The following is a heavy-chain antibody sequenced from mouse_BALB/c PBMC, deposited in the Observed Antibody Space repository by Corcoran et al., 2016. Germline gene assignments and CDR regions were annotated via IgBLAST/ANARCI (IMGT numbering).Heavy chain of an antibody. CDR2: INTYTGEP. Sequence: QIQLVQSGPELKKPGETVKISCKASGYTFTNYGMNWVKQAPGKGLKWMGWINTYTGEPTYADDFKGRFAFSLETSASTAYLQINNLKNEDTATYFFARRGSMITTSWDFDVWGAGTTVTVSS. J-gene: IGHJ1*01. CDR1: GYTFTNYG. D-gene: IGHD2-4*01. V-gene: IGHV9-3-1*01. CDR3: ARRGSMITTSWDFDV.